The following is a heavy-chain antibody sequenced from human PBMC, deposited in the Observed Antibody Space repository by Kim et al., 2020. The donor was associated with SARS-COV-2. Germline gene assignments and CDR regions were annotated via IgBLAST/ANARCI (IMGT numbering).Heavy chain of an antibody. Sequence: GRFTISRDNSKNTLYLQMTSLRAEDTAVYYCAIEDIVVVVAATNLNWFDPWGQGTLVTVSS. CDR3: AIEDIVVVVAATNLNWFDP. V-gene: IGHV3-23*01. J-gene: IGHJ5*02. D-gene: IGHD2-15*01.